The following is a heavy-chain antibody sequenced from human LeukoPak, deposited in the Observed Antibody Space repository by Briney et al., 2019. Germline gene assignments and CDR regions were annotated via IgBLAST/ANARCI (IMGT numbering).Heavy chain of an antibody. CDR3: ARTSSGWYGKDYYFDY. V-gene: IGHV4-61*08. D-gene: IGHD6-19*01. CDR1: GGSISSGGYY. Sequence: SETLSLTCTVTGGSISSGGYYWSWLRQPPGKGLEWIGYIYYSGSTNYNPSLKSRVTISVDTSKNQFSLKLSSVTAADTAVYYCARTSSGWYGKDYYFDYWGQGTLVTVSS. J-gene: IGHJ4*02. CDR2: IYYSGST.